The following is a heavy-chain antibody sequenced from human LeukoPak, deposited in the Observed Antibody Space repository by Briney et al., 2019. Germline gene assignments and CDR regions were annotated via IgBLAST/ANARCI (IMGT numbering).Heavy chain of an antibody. D-gene: IGHD4-17*01. CDR3: ARDGGDYVLGAFDI. CDR1: GFTFSSYS. CDR2: ISSSSSYI. V-gene: IGHV3-21*01. J-gene: IGHJ3*02. Sequence: PGGSLRLSCAASGFTFSSYSMNWVRQAPGKGLEWVSSISSSSSYIYYADSVKGRFTISRDNAKNSLYLQMNSLRAEDTAVYYCARDGGDYVLGAFDIWGQGTMVTVSS.